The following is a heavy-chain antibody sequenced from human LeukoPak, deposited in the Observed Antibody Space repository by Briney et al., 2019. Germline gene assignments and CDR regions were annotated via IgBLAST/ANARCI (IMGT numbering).Heavy chain of an antibody. CDR3: ARIRIAARPGGLDY. V-gene: IGHV3-7*01. D-gene: IGHD6-6*01. CDR1: GFTFSSYW. J-gene: IGHJ4*02. Sequence: PGGSLRLSCAASGFTFSSYWMSWVRQAPGKGLEWVANIKQDGSEKYYVDSVKGRFTISRDNAKNSLYLQMNSLRAEDTAVYYCARIRIAARPGGLDYWGQGTLVTVSS. CDR2: IKQDGSEK.